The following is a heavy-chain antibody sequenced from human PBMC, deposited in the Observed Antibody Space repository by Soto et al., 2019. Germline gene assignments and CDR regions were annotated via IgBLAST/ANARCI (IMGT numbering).Heavy chain of an antibody. CDR2: IPSRGRP. CDR1: GASVAGGSYY. V-gene: IGHV4-30-4*01. D-gene: IGHD5-12*01. Sequence: QVQLRESGPGLVKPSQTLSLTCSVSGASVAGGSYYWSWVRQPPGKGLEWIGYIPSRGRPFYNPSLTSRGTISADTSKNQLSLQLTSVTAADTAVYYCARDTYSWYDFGLWGQGTLVTVYS. CDR3: ARDTYSWYDFGL. J-gene: IGHJ5*02.